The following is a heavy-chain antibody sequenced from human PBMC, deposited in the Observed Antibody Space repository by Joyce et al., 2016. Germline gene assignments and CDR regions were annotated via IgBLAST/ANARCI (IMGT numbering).Heavy chain of an antibody. CDR2: TYYRSKWYN. D-gene: IGHD2-21*02. Sequence: QVQLQQSGPGLVKTSQTLSLTCAISGDSVSSNRTAWHWIRQSPSRGLEWLGRTYYRSKWYNDYAASVKSRIIINSDTSKNHFSLQLKYVTPEETAVYYCARTTGTVTARWFDPWGQGSLVTVS. V-gene: IGHV6-1*01. J-gene: IGHJ5*02. CDR3: ARTTGTVTARWFDP. CDR1: GDSVSSNRTA.